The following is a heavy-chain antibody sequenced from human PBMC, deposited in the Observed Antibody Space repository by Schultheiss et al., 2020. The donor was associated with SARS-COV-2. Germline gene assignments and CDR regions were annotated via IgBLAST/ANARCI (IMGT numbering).Heavy chain of an antibody. CDR2: IYYSGST. Sequence: SETLSLTCTVSGGSISSGGYYWSWIRQHPGKGLEWIGYIYYSGSTYYNPSLKSRVTISVDTSKNQFSLKLSSVTAADTALYYCAKGMTTVTTRRRYEFDYWGQGTLVTVSS. CDR1: GGSISSGGYY. CDR3: AKGMTTVTTRRRYEFDY. D-gene: IGHD4-17*01. J-gene: IGHJ4*02. V-gene: IGHV4-31*03.